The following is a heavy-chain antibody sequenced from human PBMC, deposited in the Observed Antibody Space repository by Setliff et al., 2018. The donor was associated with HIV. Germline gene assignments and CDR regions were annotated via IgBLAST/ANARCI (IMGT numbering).Heavy chain of an antibody. D-gene: IGHD1-26*01. Sequence: PGESLKISCVASGFTFSTFAMHWVRQAPGKGLEWVSVISYDGSRISYADSVKGRFTISRDDSKNTLYLQLDSLRIEDTALYYCAKVTSTGRWNSDLDSWGQGTLVTVSS. J-gene: IGHJ4*02. V-gene: IGHV3-30*01. CDR1: GFTFSTFA. CDR3: AKVTSTGRWNSDLDS. CDR2: ISYDGSRI.